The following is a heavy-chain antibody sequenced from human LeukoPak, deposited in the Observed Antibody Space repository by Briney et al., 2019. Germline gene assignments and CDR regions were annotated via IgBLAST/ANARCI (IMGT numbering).Heavy chain of an antibody. CDR3: AKAREQPSQGYFDY. D-gene: IGHD1-26*01. V-gene: IGHV3-9*01. Sequence: PGRSLRLSCAASGFTFDDYAMHWVRQAPGKGLEWVSGISWNSGSIGYADSVKGRFTISRDNAKNSLYLQMNSLRAEDTALYYCAKAREQPSQGYFDYWGQGTLVTVSS. CDR1: GFTFDDYA. J-gene: IGHJ4*02. CDR2: ISWNSGSI.